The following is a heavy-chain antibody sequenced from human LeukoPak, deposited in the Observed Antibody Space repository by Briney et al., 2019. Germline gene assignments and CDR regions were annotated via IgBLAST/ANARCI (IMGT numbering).Heavy chain of an antibody. CDR1: GFTFRSYE. D-gene: IGHD3-10*01. CDR2: IYYSGNT. Sequence: GSLRLSCEDSGFTFRSYEMNWVRQAPGKGLEWIGFIYYSGNTNYNPSLKSRVTLSVDTSKNQFSLKLSSMTAADTAVYYCARGALLWFGERMEYYFDYWGQGTLLTVSS. CDR3: ARGALLWFGERMEYYFDY. J-gene: IGHJ4*02. V-gene: IGHV4-59*01.